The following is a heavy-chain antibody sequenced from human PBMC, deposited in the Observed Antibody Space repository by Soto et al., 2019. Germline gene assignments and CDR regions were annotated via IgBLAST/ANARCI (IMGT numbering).Heavy chain of an antibody. Sequence: GASVKVSCKASGYTFTSYAMNWVRQAPGQGLEWVGWINTNTGNPTYAQGFTGRFVFSLDTSVSKVYLQICSVTAEDTAVYYCARGDLVFSARVRPAYYYYGMDVWGQGTTVTVSS. CDR3: ARGDLVFSARVRPAYYYYGMDV. J-gene: IGHJ6*02. V-gene: IGHV7-4-1*01. CDR1: GYTFTSYA. D-gene: IGHD3-10*01. CDR2: INTNTGNP.